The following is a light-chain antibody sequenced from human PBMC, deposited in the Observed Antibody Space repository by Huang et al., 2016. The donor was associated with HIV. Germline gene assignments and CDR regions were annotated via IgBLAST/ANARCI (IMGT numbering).Light chain of an antibody. J-gene: IGKJ4*01. V-gene: IGKV1-9*01. CDR3: QQLNSYPLT. Sequence: IQLTQSPSSLSASVGDRITITCRASQSIHHYLKSYEQKPGKAPKVLIYGASTWETGVPSKFSGSGSVTDFTLTISGLQPEDVATYYCQQLNSYPLTFGGGTKVEIK. CDR2: GAS. CDR1: QSIHHY.